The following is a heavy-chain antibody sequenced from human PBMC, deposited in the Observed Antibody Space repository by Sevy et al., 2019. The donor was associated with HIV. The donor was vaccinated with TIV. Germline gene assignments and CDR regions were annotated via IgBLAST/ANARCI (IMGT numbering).Heavy chain of an antibody. CDR3: ARHYRSSWYYYYLDV. CDR1: GYSFTSNW. J-gene: IGHJ6*03. D-gene: IGHD6-13*01. Sequence: GESLKISCKGSGYSFTSNWIGWVRQTPGKGLEWMGIIYPGDSDTRYSPSFQGQVTISADKSISTAYLQWSSLKASDTAMYYCARHYRSSWYYYYLDVWGKGTTVTVSS. CDR2: IYPGDSDT. V-gene: IGHV5-51*01.